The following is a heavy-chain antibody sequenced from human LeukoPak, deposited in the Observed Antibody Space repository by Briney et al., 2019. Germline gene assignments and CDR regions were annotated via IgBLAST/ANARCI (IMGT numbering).Heavy chain of an antibody. V-gene: IGHV3-7*04. CDR2: IKNDGGEI. D-gene: IGHD1-14*01. CDR1: GFTFSNYW. CDR3: VRDSHNAHHPD. Sequence: GGSLRLSCAASGFTFSNYWMNWVRQAPGKGLEWVANIKNDGGEIFYVDSLKGRFTISRDNAENSLYLQMNCLRVDDTAVYYCVRDSHNAHHPDWGQGTLVTVSS. J-gene: IGHJ4*02.